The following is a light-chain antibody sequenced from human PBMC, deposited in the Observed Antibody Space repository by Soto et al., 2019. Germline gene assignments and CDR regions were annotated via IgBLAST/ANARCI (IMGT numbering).Light chain of an antibody. CDR3: QQYSVYWT. V-gene: IGKV1-5*02. J-gene: IGKJ1*01. CDR2: DAS. CDR1: QSVSTR. Sequence: DIRITQSPSSLSATVGDRVTIICRASQSVSTRLAWYQQKPGKAPKVLIYDASSWAGGAPSRFTGSGSGTEFTLTINSLQPDDFATYYCQQYSVYWTFGQGTMVDIK.